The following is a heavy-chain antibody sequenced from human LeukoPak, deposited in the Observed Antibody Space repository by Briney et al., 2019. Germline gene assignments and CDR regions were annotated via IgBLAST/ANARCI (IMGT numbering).Heavy chain of an antibody. CDR3: ARDAASLCDY. CDR1: GFTFSSYA. D-gene: IGHD2-15*01. J-gene: IGHJ4*02. Sequence: PGGSLRLSCAASGFTFSSYAMHWVRQAPGKGLEWVAVISYDGSNKYYADSVKGRFTISRDNSKNTLYLQMNSLRAEDTAVYYCARDAASLCDYWGQGTLVTVSS. CDR2: ISYDGSNK. V-gene: IGHV3-30-3*01.